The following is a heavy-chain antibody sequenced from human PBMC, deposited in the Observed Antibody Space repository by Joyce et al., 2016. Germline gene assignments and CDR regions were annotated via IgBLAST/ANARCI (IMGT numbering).Heavy chain of an antibody. CDR3: ARNKYGTGDFDF. CDR2: MTPNSGNT. Sequence: QVQLVQSGAEVKKPGASVKVSCKASGYTFTNFDINWVQQGPGQGLEWLGWMTPNSGNTGYAQNFQGRVTMTRDTSISTAYMELSSLRSEDTAVYFCARNKYGTGDFDFWGQGTPVTVSS. J-gene: IGHJ4*02. CDR1: GYTFTNFD. V-gene: IGHV1-8*01. D-gene: IGHD7-27*01.